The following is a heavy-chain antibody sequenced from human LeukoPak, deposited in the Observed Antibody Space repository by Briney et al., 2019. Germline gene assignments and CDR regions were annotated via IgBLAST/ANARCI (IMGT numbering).Heavy chain of an antibody. Sequence: PGGSLRLSCAASGFTFSSYWMHWVRQAPGKGLEWVSSISSSSSYIYYADSVKGRFTISRDNAKNSLYLQMNSLRAEDTAVYYCAKGLFDYWGQGTLVTVSS. CDR1: GFTFSSYW. CDR2: ISSSSSYI. D-gene: IGHD3-16*01. CDR3: AKGLFDY. J-gene: IGHJ4*02. V-gene: IGHV3-21*01.